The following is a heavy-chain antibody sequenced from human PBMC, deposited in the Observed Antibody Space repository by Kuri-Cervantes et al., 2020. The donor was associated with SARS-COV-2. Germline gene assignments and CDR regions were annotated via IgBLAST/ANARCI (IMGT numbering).Heavy chain of an antibody. D-gene: IGHD2-21*01. CDR3: AKDRVGVHDF. V-gene: IGHV3-30*18. J-gene: IGHJ4*02. Sequence: LSLTCAASGFTFSSYGMHWVRQAPGKGLEWVAVISYDGSNKYYADSVKGRFTISRDNSQDTLYLQMESLTNEDTAIYFCAKDRVGVHDFWGQGTLVTVSS. CDR2: ISYDGSNK. CDR1: GFTFSSYG.